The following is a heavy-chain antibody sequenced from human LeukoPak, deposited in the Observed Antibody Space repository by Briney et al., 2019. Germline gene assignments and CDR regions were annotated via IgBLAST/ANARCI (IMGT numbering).Heavy chain of an antibody. J-gene: IGHJ5*02. Sequence: SETLSLTCTVSGYSISNAYYWGWIRQPPGKGLEWIGSLYHSGSTYYNPSLKSRVTISVDTSKNQFSLKLSSVTAADTAVYYCAPYDFWSGLNWFDPWGQGTLVTVSS. CDR3: APYDFWSGLNWFDP. CDR2: LYHSGST. CDR1: GYSISNAYY. V-gene: IGHV4-38-2*02. D-gene: IGHD3-3*01.